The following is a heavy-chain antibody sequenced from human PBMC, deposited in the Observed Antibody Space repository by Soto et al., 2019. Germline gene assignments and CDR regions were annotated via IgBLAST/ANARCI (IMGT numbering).Heavy chain of an antibody. J-gene: IGHJ5*02. CDR3: ARMGRSSSSPYWFDP. D-gene: IGHD6-13*01. CDR1: GGSVSSGSYY. V-gene: IGHV4-61*01. Sequence: QVQLQESGPGLVKPSETLSLTCTVSGGSVSSGSYYWSWIRQPPGKGLEWIGYIYYSGSTNYNPSLKSRVTISVDTSKNQFSLQLSSVTAADTAVYYCARMGRSSSSPYWFDPWGQGTLVTVSS. CDR2: IYYSGST.